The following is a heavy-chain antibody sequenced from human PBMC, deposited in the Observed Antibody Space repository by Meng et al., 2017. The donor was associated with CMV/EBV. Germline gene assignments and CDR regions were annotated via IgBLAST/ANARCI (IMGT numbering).Heavy chain of an antibody. CDR2: IYSGGST. Sequence: GESLKISCAASGFTVSSNYMSWVRQAPGKGLEWVSVIYSGGSTYYADSVKGRFTISRDNSKNALYLQMNSLRAEDTAVYYCAREPGYCSSTSCYTSHYYYGMDFWGQGTTVTVSS. D-gene: IGHD2-2*02. CDR3: AREPGYCSSTSCYTSHYYYGMDF. CDR1: GFTVSSNY. V-gene: IGHV3-66*02. J-gene: IGHJ6*02.